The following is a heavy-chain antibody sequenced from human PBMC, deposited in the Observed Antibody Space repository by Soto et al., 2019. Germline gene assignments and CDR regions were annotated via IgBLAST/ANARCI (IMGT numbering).Heavy chain of an antibody. D-gene: IGHD4-17*01. Sequence: QVQLQESGPGLVKPSETLSLTCTVSGGSISSYYWTWIRQPPGKRLEWIGYVYYSGSTNYNPSLKSRVTLSVVMSKHQFSLKLSSVSAADAAVYYCARDTVTTSDDAFDIWGQGAMVTVSS. J-gene: IGHJ3*02. V-gene: IGHV4-59*01. CDR2: VYYSGST. CDR3: ARDTVTTSDDAFDI. CDR1: GGSISSYY.